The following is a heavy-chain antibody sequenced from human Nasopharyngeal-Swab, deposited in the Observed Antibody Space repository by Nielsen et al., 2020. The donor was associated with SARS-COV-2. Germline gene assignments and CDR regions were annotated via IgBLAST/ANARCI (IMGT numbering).Heavy chain of an antibody. CDR1: GFSLSTRGMC. D-gene: IGHD6-13*01. Sequence: SGPTLVKPTQTLTLTCTFSGFSLSTRGMCVSWIRQPPGKALEWLALIDWDDDKYYSTSLKTRLTISKDTSKNQVVLTVTDMDPVDTATYYCARTPPTIAAHAFDIWGQGTMVTVSS. CDR2: IDWDDDK. J-gene: IGHJ3*02. CDR3: ARTPPTIAAHAFDI. V-gene: IGHV2-70*01.